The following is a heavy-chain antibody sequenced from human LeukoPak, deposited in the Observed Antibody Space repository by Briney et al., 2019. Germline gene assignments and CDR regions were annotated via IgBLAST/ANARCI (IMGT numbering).Heavy chain of an antibody. CDR1: GFTVSSNY. V-gene: IGHV3-53*01. J-gene: IGHJ6*03. CDR2: IYSGGSA. D-gene: IGHD5-24*01. Sequence: GGSLRLSCAASGFTVSSNYMSWVRQAPGKGLEWVSVIYSGGSAYYADSVKGRFTISRDNSKNTLYLQMNSLRAEDTAVYYCARLSVEMATIVWGCYYYYMDVWGKGTTVTVSS. CDR3: ARLSVEMATIVWGCYYYYMDV.